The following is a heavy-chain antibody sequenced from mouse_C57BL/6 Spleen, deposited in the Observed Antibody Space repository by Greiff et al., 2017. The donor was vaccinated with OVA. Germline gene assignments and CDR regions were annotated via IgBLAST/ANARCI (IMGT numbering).Heavy chain of an antibody. CDR2: FHPYNDDT. CDR3: EIYDYDGFAY. CDR1: GYTFTTYP. J-gene: IGHJ3*01. V-gene: IGHV1-47*01. D-gene: IGHD2-4*01. Sequence: QVQLQQSGAELVKPGASVKMSCTASGYTFTTYPIEWMKQNHGKSLEWIGKFHPYNDDTKYNEKLKVKATLTVEKSSSTVYLELSRLTSDDSAVYCCEIYDYDGFAYWGQGTLVTVSA.